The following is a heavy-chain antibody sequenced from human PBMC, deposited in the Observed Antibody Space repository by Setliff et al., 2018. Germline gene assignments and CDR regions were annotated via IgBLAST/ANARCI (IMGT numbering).Heavy chain of an antibody. CDR2: IIPIFGTA. D-gene: IGHD3-3*01. CDR1: GGTFSSYA. J-gene: IGHJ5*02. Sequence: ASVKVSCKASGGTFSSYAISWVRQAPGQGLEWMGGIIPIFGTANYAQKFQGRVAITADESTSTAYMELSSLRSEDTAVYYCARGYRGYYNFWSGSQGANWFDPWGQGTLVTVSS. V-gene: IGHV1-69*13. CDR3: ARGYRGYYNFWSGSQGANWFDP.